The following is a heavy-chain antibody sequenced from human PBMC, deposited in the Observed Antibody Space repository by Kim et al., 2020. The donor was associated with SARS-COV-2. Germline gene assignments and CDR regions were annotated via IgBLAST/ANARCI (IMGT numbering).Heavy chain of an antibody. Sequence: GGSLRLSCAASGFTFSSYWMSWVRQAPGKGLEWVANIKQDGSEKYYVDSVKGRFTISRDNAKNSLYLQMNSLRAEDTAVYYCARVRALEWLSLLRDVETHPGDYWGQGTLVTVSS. J-gene: IGHJ4*02. CDR2: IKQDGSEK. CDR1: GFTFSSYW. V-gene: IGHV3-7*01. D-gene: IGHD3-3*01. CDR3: ARVRALEWLSLLRDVETHPGDY.